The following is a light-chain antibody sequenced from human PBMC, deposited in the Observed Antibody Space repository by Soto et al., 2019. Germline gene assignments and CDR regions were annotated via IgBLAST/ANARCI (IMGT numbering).Light chain of an antibody. V-gene: IGKV1-5*01. Sequence: EIQMTQSPSTLSASVGDRVTITCRASQSSSSWLAWYQQKPGKAPKVLIYDASSLESGVPSRFSGSGSGTEFTLTISSLQPDDFATYYCQQYNSYSSFTFGQGTKLEIK. CDR1: QSSSSW. CDR2: DAS. J-gene: IGKJ2*01. CDR3: QQYNSYSSFT.